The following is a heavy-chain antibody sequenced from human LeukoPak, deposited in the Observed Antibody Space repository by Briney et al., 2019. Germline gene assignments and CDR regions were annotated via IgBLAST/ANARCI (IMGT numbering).Heavy chain of an antibody. CDR1: GFTFSSYA. CDR2: ISYDGSNK. J-gene: IGHJ6*03. Sequence: PGGSLRLSCAAAGFTFSSYAMHWVRQAPGKGLEWVAVISYDGSNKYYADSGKCRFTISRDNSKNTLYLQMNSLRAEDTAVYYCARARGVGRYYYYYMDVWGKGTTVTVSS. V-gene: IGHV3-30*01. CDR3: ARARGVGRYYYYYMDV. D-gene: IGHD3-10*01.